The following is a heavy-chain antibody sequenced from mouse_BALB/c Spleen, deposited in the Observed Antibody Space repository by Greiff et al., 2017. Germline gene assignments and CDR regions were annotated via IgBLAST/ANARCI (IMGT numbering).Heavy chain of an antibody. CDR2: INPGSGGT. CDR1: GYAFTNYL. J-gene: IGHJ2*01. Sequence: VKVVESGAELVRPGTSVKVSCKASGYAFTNYLIEWVKQRPGQGLEWIGVINPGSGGTNYNEKFKGKATLTADKSSSTAYMQLSSLTSDDSAVYFCAREGTTVVADYFDYWGQGTTLTVSS. V-gene: IGHV1-54*01. CDR3: AREGTTVVADYFDY. D-gene: IGHD1-1*01.